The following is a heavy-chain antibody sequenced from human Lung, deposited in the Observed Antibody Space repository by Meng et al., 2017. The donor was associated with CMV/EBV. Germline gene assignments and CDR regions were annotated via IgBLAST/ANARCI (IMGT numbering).Heavy chain of an antibody. J-gene: IGHJ3*02. Sequence: SCAASGFTLNSYTVHWVRQAPGKGLEWMAVISYDGTYKYYGDSVKGRFTVSRDNSKRSLYLQMNSLRPEDTAVYYCATCRFHGDYKDGVDIWGQGTXVTVSS. CDR1: GFTLNSYT. CDR2: ISYDGTYK. D-gene: IGHD4-17*01. V-gene: IGHV3-30-3*01. CDR3: ATCRFHGDYKDGVDI.